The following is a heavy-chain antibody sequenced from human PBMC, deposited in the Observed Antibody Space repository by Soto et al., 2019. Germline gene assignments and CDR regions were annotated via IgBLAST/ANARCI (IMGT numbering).Heavy chain of an antibody. Sequence: EVQLLESGGGLAQPGGSLRLSCAASRFTFFGYAMSWVRQAPGKGLEWVAGITGDGIHTVYTESVKGRFTISRDNAKKTLFLQLNRLSAEDTATYYCAKVLSKNYYYPFDFWGQGTQVTVSS. CDR3: AKVLSKNYYYPFDF. J-gene: IGHJ4*02. V-gene: IGHV3-23*01. D-gene: IGHD3-10*01. CDR1: RFTFFGYA. CDR2: ITGDGIHT.